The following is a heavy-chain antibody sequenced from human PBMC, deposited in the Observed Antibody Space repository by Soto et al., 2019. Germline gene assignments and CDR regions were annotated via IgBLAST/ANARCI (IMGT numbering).Heavy chain of an antibody. D-gene: IGHD2-15*01. CDR1: GFTFSSYW. CDR2: IEQDGSEK. Sequence: GGSLRLSCAASGFTFSSYWMSWVRQAPGKGLEWVANIEQDGSEKYYVDSVKGRFTISRDNAKNSLYLQMNSLRAEDTAVYYCARAYCSGGSCYSGWYFDLWGRGTLVTVSS. J-gene: IGHJ2*01. V-gene: IGHV3-7*01. CDR3: ARAYCSGGSCYSGWYFDL.